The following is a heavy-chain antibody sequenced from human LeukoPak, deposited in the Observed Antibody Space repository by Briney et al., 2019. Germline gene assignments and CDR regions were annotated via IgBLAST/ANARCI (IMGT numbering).Heavy chain of an antibody. CDR2: IIPIFGTA. Sequence: SVTVSCKASGGTFSSYAISWVRQAPGQGLEWMGGIIPIFGTANYAQKFQGRVTITTDESTSTAYMELSSLRSEDTAVYYCARSSISYPIDAFDIWGQGTMVTVSS. D-gene: IGHD3-9*01. V-gene: IGHV1-69*05. CDR3: ARSSISYPIDAFDI. J-gene: IGHJ3*02. CDR1: GGTFSSYA.